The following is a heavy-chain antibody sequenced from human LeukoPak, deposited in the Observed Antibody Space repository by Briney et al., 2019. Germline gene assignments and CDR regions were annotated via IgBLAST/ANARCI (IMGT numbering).Heavy chain of an antibody. CDR1: GGTFSSYA. D-gene: IGHD3-22*01. CDR3: ARTKGDYYDSSGYYFGY. J-gene: IGHJ4*02. V-gene: IGHV1-69*13. Sequence: ASVKVSCKASGGTFSSYAISWVRQAPGQGLEWMGGIIPIFGTANYAQKFQGRVTITADEFTSTAYMELSSLRSEDTAVYYCARTKGDYYDSSGYYFGYWGQGTLVTVSS. CDR2: IIPIFGTA.